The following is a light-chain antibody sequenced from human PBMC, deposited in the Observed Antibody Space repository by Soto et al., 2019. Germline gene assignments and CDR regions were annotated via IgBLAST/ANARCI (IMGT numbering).Light chain of an antibody. J-gene: IGKJ5*01. CDR2: GAS. Sequence: EMVLTKSPGTLSLSPGERATLSCRASQSVSSSYLAWYQQKPGQAPRLLIYGASSRATGIPDRFSGSGSGTDFTLTILRLEPEHFAVYYCQQYGSSPPITFGQGTRLETK. CDR3: QQYGSSPPIT. CDR1: QSVSSSY. V-gene: IGKV3-20*01.